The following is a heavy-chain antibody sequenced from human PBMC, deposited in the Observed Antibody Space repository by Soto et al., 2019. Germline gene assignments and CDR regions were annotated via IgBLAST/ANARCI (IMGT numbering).Heavy chain of an antibody. D-gene: IGHD3-10*01. Sequence: SETLSLTCTVSGGSISSSSYYWGWIRQPPGKGLEWIGSIYYSGSTYYNPSLKSRVTISVDTSKNQFSLKLSSVTAADTAVYYCARLRITMVRGVITAFDYWGKGTLGNVSS. J-gene: IGHJ4*02. CDR2: IYYSGST. V-gene: IGHV4-39*01. CDR3: ARLRITMVRGVITAFDY. CDR1: GGSISSSSYY.